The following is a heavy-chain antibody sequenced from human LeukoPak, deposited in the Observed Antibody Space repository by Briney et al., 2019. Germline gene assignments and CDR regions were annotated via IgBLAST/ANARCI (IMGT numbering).Heavy chain of an antibody. CDR2: INQDGGAI. Sequence: GGSLRLSCAASGFTFGSSWMGWVRQAPGKGLEWVTIINQDGGAIYYVDSVKGRFTVSRDNTKNSLCLQMSSLRAEDTAVYYCARDPGWGANDYWGQGTLVTVSS. J-gene: IGHJ4*02. CDR1: GFTFGSSW. V-gene: IGHV3-7*01. D-gene: IGHD6-19*01. CDR3: ARDPGWGANDY.